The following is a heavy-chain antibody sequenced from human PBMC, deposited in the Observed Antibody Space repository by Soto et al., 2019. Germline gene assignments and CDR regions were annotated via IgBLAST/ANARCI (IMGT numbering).Heavy chain of an antibody. D-gene: IGHD3-22*01. CDR2: IYYSGST. J-gene: IGHJ5*02. V-gene: IGHV4-30-4*01. CDR3: ARAQIHMDSSGDYNWFDP. CDR1: GGSISSGDYY. Sequence: PSETLSLTCTVSGGSISSGDYYWSWIRQPPGKGLEWIGYIYYSGSTYYNPSLKSRVTISVDTSKNQFSLKLSSVTAADTAVYYCARAQIHMDSSGDYNWFDPWGQGTLVTVSS.